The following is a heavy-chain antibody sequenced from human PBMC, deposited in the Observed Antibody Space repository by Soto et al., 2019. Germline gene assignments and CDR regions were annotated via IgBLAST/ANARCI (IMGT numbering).Heavy chain of an antibody. CDR1: GFTFSSHS. CDR2: IKQDGSEK. CDR3: ARGSYSSGPYYFDY. D-gene: IGHD6-19*01. J-gene: IGHJ4*02. Sequence: EVQLVESGGGLVQPGGSLRLSCAASGFTFSSHSMSWVRQAPGKGLEWVANIKQDGSEKYYVDSVKGRFTISRDNAKNSVYLQMNSLRAEDTAVYYCARGSYSSGPYYFDYWGQGTLVTVSS. V-gene: IGHV3-7*01.